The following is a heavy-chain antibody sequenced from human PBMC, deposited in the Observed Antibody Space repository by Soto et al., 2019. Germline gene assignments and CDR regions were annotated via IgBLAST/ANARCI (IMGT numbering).Heavy chain of an antibody. CDR2: IYPGDSDT. J-gene: IGHJ1*01. V-gene: IGHV5-51*01. CDR1: GYSFTSYW. D-gene: IGHD2-15*01. Sequence: GESLKISCKGSGYSFTSYWIGWVRQMPGKGLEWMGIIYPGDSDTRYSPSFQGQVTISADKSISTAYLQWSSLKASDTAMYYCAAGYCSGGSCYRAEYFQYWGQGTLVTVSS. CDR3: AAGYCSGGSCYRAEYFQY.